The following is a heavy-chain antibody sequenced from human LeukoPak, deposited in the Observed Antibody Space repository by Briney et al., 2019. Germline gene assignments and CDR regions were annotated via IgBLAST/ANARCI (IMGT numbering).Heavy chain of an antibody. D-gene: IGHD6-13*01. CDR3: ARDWAAAGTDGWFDP. V-gene: IGHV3-21*01. J-gene: IGHJ5*02. Sequence: PGGSLRVSCAASGCTFSSYSMNWVRQAPGKGLEWVSSISSSSIYIYYADSVKGRFTISRDNAKNSLYLQMNSLRAEDTAVYYCARDWAAAGTDGWFDPWGQGTLVTVSS. CDR2: ISSSSIYI. CDR1: GCTFSSYS.